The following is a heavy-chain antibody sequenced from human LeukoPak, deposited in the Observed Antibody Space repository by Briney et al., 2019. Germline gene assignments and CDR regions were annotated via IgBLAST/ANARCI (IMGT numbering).Heavy chain of an antibody. J-gene: IGHJ4*02. D-gene: IGHD6-6*01. CDR1: GDSINNYY. CDR2: MYDNGSP. V-gene: IGHV4-59*03. Sequence: SESLSLTCTVSGDSINNYYWSWIRQPPGKGLEWIGYMYDNGSPNYNPSLKSRVTISVDRSNKQFYLKLTSVTAADTAVYHCAGQTIAARHRGYYFDYWGQGTLVTVSS. CDR3: AGQTIAARHRGYYFDY.